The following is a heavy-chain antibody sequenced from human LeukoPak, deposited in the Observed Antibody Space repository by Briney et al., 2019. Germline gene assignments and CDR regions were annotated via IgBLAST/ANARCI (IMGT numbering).Heavy chain of an antibody. V-gene: IGHV1-18*01. D-gene: IGHD4-23*01. CDR3: AREEPTKSVVTLDY. Sequence: ASVKVSCKASGYTFTSYGISWVRQAPGQGLEWMGWISAYNGNTNYAQKLQGRVTMTTDTSTSTAYMELRSLRSDDTAVYYCAREEPTKSVVTLDYWGQGTLVTVSS. J-gene: IGHJ4*02. CDR1: GYTFTSYG. CDR2: ISAYNGNT.